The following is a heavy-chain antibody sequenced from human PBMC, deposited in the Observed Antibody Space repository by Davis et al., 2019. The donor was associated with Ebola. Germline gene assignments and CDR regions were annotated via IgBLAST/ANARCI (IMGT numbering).Heavy chain of an antibody. V-gene: IGHV7-4-1*02. J-gene: IGHJ5*02. Sequence: AASVKVSCKPSGYTFNRYGINWVRQAPGQGLEWMGWINTNTGNPTYAQGFTGRFVFSLDTSVTTAYLQISSLKAEDTAVYYCARWFGDSSGYYDPWGQGTLVTVSS. CDR2: INTNTGNP. D-gene: IGHD3-22*01. CDR3: ARWFGDSSGYYDP. CDR1: GYTFNRYG.